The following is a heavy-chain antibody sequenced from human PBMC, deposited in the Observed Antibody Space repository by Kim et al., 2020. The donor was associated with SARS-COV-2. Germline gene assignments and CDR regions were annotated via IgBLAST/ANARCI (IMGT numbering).Heavy chain of an antibody. V-gene: IGHV1-18*01. J-gene: IGHJ4*02. CDR3: ARDPGYTSGWYGDFDY. Sequence: QKLKGRVTMTTDTSTSTAYMELRSLRSDDTAVYYCARDPGYTSGWYGDFDYWGQGTLVTASS. D-gene: IGHD6-19*01.